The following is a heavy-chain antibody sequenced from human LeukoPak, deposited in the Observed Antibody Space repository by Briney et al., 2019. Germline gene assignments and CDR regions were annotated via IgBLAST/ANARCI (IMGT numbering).Heavy chain of an antibody. CDR1: GGSISSYH. Sequence: SETLSLTCTVSGGSISSYHWSWIRQPPGKGLEWIGYIYYSGSTNYNPSLKSRVTISVDTSKNQYSLKLRSVTAADTAVYYCAKAGGNSDSDAFDIWGQGTMVTVSS. J-gene: IGHJ3*02. CDR3: AKAGGNSDSDAFDI. V-gene: IGHV4-59*01. D-gene: IGHD4-23*01. CDR2: IYYSGST.